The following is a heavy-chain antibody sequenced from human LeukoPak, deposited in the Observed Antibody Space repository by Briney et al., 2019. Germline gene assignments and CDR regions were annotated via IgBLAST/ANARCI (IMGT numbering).Heavy chain of an antibody. CDR1: GFTFNSYN. V-gene: IGHV3-30*02. CDR2: IQYDGSYE. J-gene: IGHJ2*01. CDR3: ALSIRRSRYFDL. Sequence: GGSLRLSCATSGFTFNSYNMYWVRQPPGKGLEWVSFIQYDGSYEYYADFVKGRFTISRDNSKNTLYLQVSRMKPEDTAIYYCALSIRRSRYFDLWGRGTLVTVSS.